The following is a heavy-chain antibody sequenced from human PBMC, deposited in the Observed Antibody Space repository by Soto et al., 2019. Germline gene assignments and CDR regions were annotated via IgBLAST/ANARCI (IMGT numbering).Heavy chain of an antibody. Sequence: GASVKVSCKASGYTFTGHYMHWVRQAPGQGLEWMGWINPNSGGTNYAQKFQGRVTLTKATSISTTYMELSRLRSDDTAVYDCGRVSYYDILTGYSRNGFDIWGEGRMGTVSS. V-gene: IGHV1-2*02. CDR2: INPNSGGT. D-gene: IGHD3-9*01. CDR3: GRVSYYDILTGYSRNGFDI. J-gene: IGHJ3*02. CDR1: GYTFTGHY.